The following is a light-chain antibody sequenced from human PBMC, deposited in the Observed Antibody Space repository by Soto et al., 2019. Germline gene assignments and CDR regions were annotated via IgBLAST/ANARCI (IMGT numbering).Light chain of an antibody. Sequence: QSALTQPASVSGSPGQSITISCTGTSSDIGVYNSVSWYQQHPGKVPKLLINDVTNRPSGISNRFSGSKSGNTASLTISGLQAEDEADYYCSSYGSRNTVVFGGGTKVTVL. CDR1: SSDIGVYNS. CDR3: SSYGSRNTVV. J-gene: IGLJ3*02. CDR2: DVT. V-gene: IGLV2-14*01.